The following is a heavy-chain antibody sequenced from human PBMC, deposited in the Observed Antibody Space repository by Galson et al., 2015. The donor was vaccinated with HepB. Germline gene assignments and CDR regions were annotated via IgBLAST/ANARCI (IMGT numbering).Heavy chain of an antibody. CDR2: FDPDDGEA. V-gene: IGHV1-24*01. D-gene: IGHD3-10*01. CDR1: GYPLTELS. CDR3: ATGWVRGVVNYYYGMDV. Sequence: SVTVSCKVSGYPLTELSMHWVRQAPGKGLEWMGGFDPDDGEAIYAQKFQVRVTMTEDTSTDTAYMELSSLRSEDTAVYYWATGWVRGVVNYYYGMDVWGQGTTVTVSS. J-gene: IGHJ6*02.